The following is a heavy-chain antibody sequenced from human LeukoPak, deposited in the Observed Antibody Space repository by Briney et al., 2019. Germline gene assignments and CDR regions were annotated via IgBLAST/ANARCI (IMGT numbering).Heavy chain of an antibody. CDR3: ARGGDSSGYEGRFDP. Sequence: SETLSLTCTVSSGSISTSNYYWGWVRQPPGKALEWIGNIFYSGSTYYNPSLKSRLTISLDTSKNQFSLKLSSVTAADTAVYYCARGGDSSGYEGRFDPWGQGTLVTVSS. CDR1: SGSISTSNYY. J-gene: IGHJ5*02. V-gene: IGHV4-39*07. CDR2: IFYSGST. D-gene: IGHD3-22*01.